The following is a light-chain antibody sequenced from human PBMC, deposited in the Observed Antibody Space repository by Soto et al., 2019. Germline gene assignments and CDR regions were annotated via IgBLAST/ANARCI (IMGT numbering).Light chain of an antibody. CDR3: SSYTSSISRV. J-gene: IGLJ2*01. CDR1: SSDVGGYNY. V-gene: IGLV2-14*01. CDR2: DVS. Sequence: QSVLTQPASVSGSPGQSITISCTGTSSDVGGYNYVSWYQQHPGKAPKLMIYDVSNRPSGVSNRFSGSKSGNTASLTISGLQAEDEADYYCSSYTSSISRVFGGGTKVTV.